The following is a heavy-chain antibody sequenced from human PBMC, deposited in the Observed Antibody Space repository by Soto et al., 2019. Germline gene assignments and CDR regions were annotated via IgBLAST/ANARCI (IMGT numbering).Heavy chain of an antibody. V-gene: IGHV3-23*01. D-gene: IGHD2-2*01. CDR3: AKLGSSSWSPHYYFDY. J-gene: IGHJ4*02. CDR1: GFTFNNYA. CDR2: ITDSGDDT. Sequence: EVQLLESGGGLVQPGGSLRLSCAASGFTFNNYAMGWVRQAPGKGLEWVSAITDSGDDTYYIDSVKGRFTISRDNSKSTLYLQMNSLRAEDTAICYGAKLGSSSWSPHYYFDYWGQGTLVTVSS.